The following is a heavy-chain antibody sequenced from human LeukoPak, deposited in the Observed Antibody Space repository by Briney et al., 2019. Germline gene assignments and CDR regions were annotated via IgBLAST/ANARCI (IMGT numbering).Heavy chain of an antibody. Sequence: SETLSLTCTVSGASITSGGYYWSWIRQPPGEGLEWIGYIYYSGSTNYNPSLKSRVTISVDTPKNLFSLKLSSMSAADTAVYYCARVNAYYYYTDVWGKGPRSPS. CDR3: ARVNAYYYYTDV. CDR2: IYYSGST. CDR1: GASITSGGYY. J-gene: IGHJ6*03. V-gene: IGHV4-61*08. D-gene: IGHD2-8*01.